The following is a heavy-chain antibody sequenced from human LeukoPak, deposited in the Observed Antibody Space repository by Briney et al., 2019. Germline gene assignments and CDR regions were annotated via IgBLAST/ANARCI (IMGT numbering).Heavy chain of an antibody. D-gene: IGHD1-7*01. Sequence: SETLSLTCAVYGGSFIGYYWSWIRQPPVNGLEWIGEINHSGSTNYNPSLKSRVTISVDTSKNQFSLELSSVTAADTAVYYCARVNWNYSADYWGQGTLVTVSS. CDR2: INHSGST. CDR1: GGSFIGYY. CDR3: ARVNWNYSADY. J-gene: IGHJ4*02. V-gene: IGHV4-34*01.